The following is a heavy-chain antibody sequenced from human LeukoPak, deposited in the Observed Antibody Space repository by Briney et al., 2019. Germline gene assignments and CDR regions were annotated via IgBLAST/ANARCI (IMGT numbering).Heavy chain of an antibody. D-gene: IGHD6-6*01. CDR3: AGLRSRAFDI. J-gene: IGHJ3*02. CDR1: GGSIGGHY. CDR2: IYYTGSA. V-gene: IGHV4-59*08. Sequence: SDTLSLTCNVSGGSIGGHYWTWIRQPPGKGLEWIGYIYYTGSANYHPSLTSRVTMSVDTSKNQFSLRLNSVTAADTAVYYCAGLRSRAFDIWGPGTMVSVSS.